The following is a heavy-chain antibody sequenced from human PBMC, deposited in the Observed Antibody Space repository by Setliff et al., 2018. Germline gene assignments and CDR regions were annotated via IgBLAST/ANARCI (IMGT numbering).Heavy chain of an antibody. CDR2: VYHDGTT. V-gene: IGHV4-59*13. CDR3: ARQRGNSGFLDF. CDR1: DDSITSYY. D-gene: IGHD5-12*01. Sequence: PSETLSLTCSVSDDSITSYYWSWIRQPPGKGLEWLGYVYHDGTTNYNPSLKSRLTISVDTSNNQFSLRLTSVTAADAAVYYCARQRGNSGFLDFWGQGALVTVSS. J-gene: IGHJ4*02.